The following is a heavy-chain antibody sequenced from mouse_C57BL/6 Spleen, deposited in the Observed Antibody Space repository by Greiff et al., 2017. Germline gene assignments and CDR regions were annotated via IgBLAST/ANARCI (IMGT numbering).Heavy chain of an antibody. J-gene: IGHJ2*01. D-gene: IGHD1-1*01. Sequence: VQLQQSGAELVRPGASVKLSCTASGFNIKDYYMHWVKQRPEQGLEWIGRIDPEDGDTEYAPKFQGKATMTADTSSNTAYLQLSSLTSEDTAIYYCTYYGSSYLDYWGQGTTLTVSS. CDR1: GFNIKDYY. CDR2: IDPEDGDT. CDR3: TYYGSSYLDY. V-gene: IGHV14-1*01.